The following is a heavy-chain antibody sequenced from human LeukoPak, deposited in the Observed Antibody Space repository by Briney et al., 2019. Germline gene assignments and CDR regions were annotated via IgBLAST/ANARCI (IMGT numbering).Heavy chain of an antibody. J-gene: IGHJ6*03. CDR3: ASNANWGSRGYYYYYMDV. V-gene: IGHV4-39*01. CDR2: IYYSGST. Sequence: PSETLSLTCTVSGGSISSSSYYWGWIRQPPGKGLEWIGSIYYSGSTYYNPSLKSRVTMSVDTSKNQFSLKLSSVTAADTAVYYCASNANWGSRGYYYYYMDVWGKGTTVTVSS. CDR1: GGSISSSSYY. D-gene: IGHD7-27*01.